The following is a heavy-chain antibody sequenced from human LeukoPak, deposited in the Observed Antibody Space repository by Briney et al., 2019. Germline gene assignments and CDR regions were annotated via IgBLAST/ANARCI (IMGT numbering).Heavy chain of an antibody. CDR2: INPNSGGT. V-gene: IGHV1-2*02. CDR3: AREDSNYYDSTGAFDI. Sequence: ASVKVSCKASGGTFSSYAISWVRQAPGQGLEWMGWINPNSGGTNYAQKFQGRVTMTRDTSISTAYMELSRLRSDDTAVYYCAREDSNYYDSTGAFDIWGQGTMVTVSS. D-gene: IGHD3-22*01. CDR1: GGTFSSYA. J-gene: IGHJ3*02.